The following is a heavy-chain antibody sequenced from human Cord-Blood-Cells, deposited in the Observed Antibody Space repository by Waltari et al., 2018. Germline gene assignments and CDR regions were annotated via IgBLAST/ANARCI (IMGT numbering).Heavy chain of an antibody. CDR3: ARAGIADAFDI. J-gene: IGHJ3*02. CDR2: MNSDGSST. CDR1: GFTFSSYW. D-gene: IGHD6-13*01. Sequence: EVQLVESGGGLVQPGGSLRLSCAASGFTFSSYWMHWVRQAPGKGLVWVSRMNSDGSSTSYADSGKGRFTISRDNAKNTLYLQMNSLRAEDTAVYYCARAGIADAFDIWGQGTMVTVSS. V-gene: IGHV3-74*01.